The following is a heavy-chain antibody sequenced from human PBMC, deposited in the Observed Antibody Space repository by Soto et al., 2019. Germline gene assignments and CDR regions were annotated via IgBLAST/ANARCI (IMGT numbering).Heavy chain of an antibody. V-gene: IGHV1-46*03. CDR3: ARGADLLRYFDCLLTVAAFDI. J-gene: IGHJ3*02. CDR2: INPSGGST. Sequence: ASVKVSCKASGYTFTSYYMHWVRQAPGQGLEWMGIINPSGGSTSYAQKFQGRVTMTRDTSTSTVYMELSSRRSEDTAVYYCARGADLLRYFDCLLTVAAFDIWGQGTMVTV. D-gene: IGHD3-9*01. CDR1: GYTFTSYY.